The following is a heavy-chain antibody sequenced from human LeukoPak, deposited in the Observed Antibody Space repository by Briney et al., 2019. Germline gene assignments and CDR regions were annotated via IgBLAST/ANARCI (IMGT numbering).Heavy chain of an antibody. CDR2: IHPSGST. CDR1: GASISEYY. D-gene: IGHD5-18*01. Sequence: SETLSLTCTVSGASISEYYWTWIRQPPGKGLEWLGHIHPSGSTYSNPPLRSRVTVSVDTPKNQFSLTLSSVAAADTAIYFCARGLDTAKVGYWGQGTLVTVSS. V-gene: IGHV4-4*08. CDR3: ARGLDTAKVGY. J-gene: IGHJ4*02.